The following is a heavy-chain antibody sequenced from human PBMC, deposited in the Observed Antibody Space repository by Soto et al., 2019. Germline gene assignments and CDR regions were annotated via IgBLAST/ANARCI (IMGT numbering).Heavy chain of an antibody. CDR2: VIPLFDTA. D-gene: IGHD5-18*01. Sequence: QVQVVQSGAEVKKPGSSVKVSCKVSGGIFTNNAISWVRQAPGQGLEWLGGVIPLFDTAYYAQIFRGRVRISAHRATTTGYMELSGLTSADTAVYFCATGGHNDGYNFYHGMDVWGQGTTVTVS. CDR3: ATGGHNDGYNFYHGMDV. V-gene: IGHV1-69*06. J-gene: IGHJ6*02. CDR1: GGIFTNNA.